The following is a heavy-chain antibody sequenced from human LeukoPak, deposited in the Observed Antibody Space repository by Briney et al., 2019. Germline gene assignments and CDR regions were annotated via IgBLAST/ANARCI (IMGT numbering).Heavy chain of an antibody. CDR1: GGSISSYY. D-gene: IGHD3-10*01. V-gene: IGHV4-59*01. J-gene: IGHJ6*03. Sequence: SETLSLTCTVSGGSISSYYWSWIRQPPGKGLEWIGCIYYSGSTNYNPSLKSRVTISVDTSKNQFSLKLSSVTAADTAVYYCARAVRGGSGSYYNGAYYMDVWGKGTTVTVSS. CDR2: IYYSGST. CDR3: ARAVRGGSGSYYNGAYYMDV.